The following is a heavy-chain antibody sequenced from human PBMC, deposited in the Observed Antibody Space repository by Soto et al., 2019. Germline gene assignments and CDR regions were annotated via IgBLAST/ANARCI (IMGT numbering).Heavy chain of an antibody. V-gene: IGHV4-30-4*08. Sequence: TSETLSLTCTVSGGSINSGAYYWSWIRQHPGKGLEWVGYIYYSGTTYYNPSLKSRVTISVDTAKNQFSLKLTSVTAADTAVYYCARVPDVWGQGTTVTVSS. CDR3: ARVPDV. CDR2: IYYSGTT. CDR1: GGSINSGAYY. J-gene: IGHJ6*02.